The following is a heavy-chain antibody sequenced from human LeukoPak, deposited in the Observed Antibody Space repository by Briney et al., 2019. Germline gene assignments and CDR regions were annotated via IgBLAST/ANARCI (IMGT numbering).Heavy chain of an antibody. Sequence: ASVKVSYKPSGYTFTGYYIHWVRQAPGQGLEWMGWINPNSGGTNYAQKFQGRVTMTRDTSISTAYMELSRLRSDDTAVYYCAREDGMDVWGQGTTVTVSS. V-gene: IGHV1-2*02. J-gene: IGHJ6*02. CDR1: GYTFTGYY. CDR3: AREDGMDV. CDR2: INPNSGGT.